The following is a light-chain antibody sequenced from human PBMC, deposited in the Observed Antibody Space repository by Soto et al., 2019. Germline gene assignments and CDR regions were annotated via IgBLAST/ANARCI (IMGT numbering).Light chain of an antibody. CDR1: QTVDSTF. CDR3: QQYMSSVT. J-gene: IGKJ1*01. Sequence: IVFTQSPGSLSFSPRERANLSCRASQTVDSTFFAWYQKKPGHSPRLLIYGTSKRATDIPQRFSGSGSGTDFTLTSSRLEPEDFVEYYYQQYMSSVTFGQGTKVEIK. CDR2: GTS. V-gene: IGKV3-20*01.